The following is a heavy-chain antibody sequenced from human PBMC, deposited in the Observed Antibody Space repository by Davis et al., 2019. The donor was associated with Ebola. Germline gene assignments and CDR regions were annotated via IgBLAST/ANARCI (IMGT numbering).Heavy chain of an antibody. D-gene: IGHD4-11*01. CDR1: GFTFSSSG. CDR3: ARDEVYTNYGSRFDF. J-gene: IGHJ4*02. CDR2: ISYDGSRR. V-gene: IGHV3-30*03. Sequence: PGGSLTLSCAASGFTFSSSGMHWVRPAPGTGLEWVAVISYDGSRRYYADSMKGRFTISRDNSKNTMYLQMNSLRAEDTAVYSCARDEVYTNYGSRFDFWGQGTLVAVSS.